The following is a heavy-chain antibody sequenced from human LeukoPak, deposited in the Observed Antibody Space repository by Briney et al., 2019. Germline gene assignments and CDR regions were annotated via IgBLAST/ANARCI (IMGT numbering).Heavy chain of an antibody. CDR1: GYSISSGYY. J-gene: IGHJ4*02. V-gene: IGHV4-38-2*02. D-gene: IGHD3-22*01. CDR3: ARYGISGYYYVFDY. CDR2: INHSGST. Sequence: SSETLSLTCTVSGYSISSGYYWSWIRQPPGKGLEWIGEINHSGSTNYNPSLKSRVTMSVDTSKNQFSLKLSSVTAADTAVYYCARYGISGYYYVFDYWGQGTLVTVSS.